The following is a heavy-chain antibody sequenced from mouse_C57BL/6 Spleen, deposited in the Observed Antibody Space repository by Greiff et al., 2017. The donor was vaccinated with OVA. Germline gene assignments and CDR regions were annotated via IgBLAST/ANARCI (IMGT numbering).Heavy chain of an antibody. D-gene: IGHD2-5*01. Sequence: VQGVESGPELVKPGASVKISCKASGYAFSSSWMNWVKQRPGKGLEWIGRIYPGDGDTNYNGKFKGKATLTADKSSSTAYMQLSSLTSEDSAVYFCARGAYYSNYDWYFDVWGTGTTVTVSS. V-gene: IGHV1-82*01. J-gene: IGHJ1*03. CDR2: IYPGDGDT. CDR3: ARGAYYSNYDWYFDV. CDR1: GYAFSSSW.